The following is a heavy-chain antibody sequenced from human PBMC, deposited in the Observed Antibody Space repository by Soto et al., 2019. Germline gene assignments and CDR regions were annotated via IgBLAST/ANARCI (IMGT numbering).Heavy chain of an antibody. V-gene: IGHV1-3*01. CDR3: ARDPCTSCYDPDTPVNRDCDP. CDR2: INAGNGNT. D-gene: IGHD2-2*01. Sequence: SVKVSCKAPGYTFTSYALHWVRQAPGQRLEWMGWINAGNGNTKYSQKFQGRVTITRDTSASTAYMELSSLRSEDTAVYYCARDPCTSCYDPDTPVNRDCDPRGQGTRGIVCS. CDR1: GYTFTSYA. J-gene: IGHJ5*02.